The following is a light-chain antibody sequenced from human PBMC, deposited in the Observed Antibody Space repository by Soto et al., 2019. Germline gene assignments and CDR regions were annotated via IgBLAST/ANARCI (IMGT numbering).Light chain of an antibody. V-gene: IGKV3-15*01. J-gene: IGKJ4*01. CDR2: GAS. CDR3: QQYNNWPRT. CDR1: QSVSSN. Sequence: ERVMTQSPATLSVSPGERATLSCRASQSVSSNLAWFHQKPGQAPRLLLYGASTRATGIPARFSGSGSGTEFTLTISSLQSEDSAVYYCQQYNNWPRTFGGGTKVESK.